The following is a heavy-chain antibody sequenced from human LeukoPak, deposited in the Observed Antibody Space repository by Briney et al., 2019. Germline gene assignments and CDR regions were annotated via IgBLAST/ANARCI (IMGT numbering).Heavy chain of an antibody. CDR2: IRSKAYGGTT. CDR1: GFTFRDYA. V-gene: IGHV3-49*04. CDR3: TRYVWGIYRVPFDS. Sequence: PGGSLRLSCTASGFTFRDYAMSWVRQAPGKGLEWVGFIRSKAYGGTTEYAASVKGRFTSSRDDSKSIAYLQMNSLKTEDTAVYYCTRYVWGIYRVPFDSWGQGTLVTVSS. D-gene: IGHD3-16*02. J-gene: IGHJ4*02.